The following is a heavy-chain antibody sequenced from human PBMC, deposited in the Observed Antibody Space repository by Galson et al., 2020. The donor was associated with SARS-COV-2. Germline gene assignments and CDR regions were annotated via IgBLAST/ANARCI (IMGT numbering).Heavy chain of an antibody. Sequence: SETLSLTCAVYGGSFSGYYWSWIRQPPGKGLEWIGEINHSGSTNYNPSLKSRVTISVDTSKNQFSLKLSSVTAADTAVYYCARESLTIFGVERSGVYYYYGMDVWGQGTTVTVSS. J-gene: IGHJ6*02. V-gene: IGHV4-34*01. CDR3: ARESLTIFGVERSGVYYYYGMDV. D-gene: IGHD3-3*01. CDR2: INHSGST. CDR1: GGSFSGYY.